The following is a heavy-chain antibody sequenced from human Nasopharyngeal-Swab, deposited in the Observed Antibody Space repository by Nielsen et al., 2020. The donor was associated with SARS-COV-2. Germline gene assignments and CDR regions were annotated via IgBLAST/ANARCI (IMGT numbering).Heavy chain of an antibody. D-gene: IGHD6-19*01. V-gene: IGHV3-48*01. CDR3: ARGGIAVADYYYYYMDV. Sequence: WIRQPPGKGLEWVSYISSSSSTIYYADSVKGRFTISRDNAKNSLYLQMNSLRAEDTAVYYCARGGIAVADYYYYYMDVWGKGTTVTVSS. J-gene: IGHJ6*03. CDR2: ISSSSSTI.